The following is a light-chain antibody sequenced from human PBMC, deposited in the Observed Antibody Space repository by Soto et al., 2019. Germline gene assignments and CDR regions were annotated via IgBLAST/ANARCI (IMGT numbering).Light chain of an antibody. CDR1: RSISNY. J-gene: IGKJ1*01. Sequence: DIQMTQSPSSLSASVGDRVTITCRASRSISNYLNWYQLKPGKAPKLLMYAASSLQSGVPSRFSGSGSGTDFTLTISSLQPEDFATYYCQQSYSTPRTFGQGTKVEIK. V-gene: IGKV1-39*01. CDR3: QQSYSTPRT. CDR2: AAS.